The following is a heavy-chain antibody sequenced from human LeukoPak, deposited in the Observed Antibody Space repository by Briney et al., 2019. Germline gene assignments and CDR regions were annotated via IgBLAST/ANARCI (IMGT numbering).Heavy chain of an antibody. D-gene: IGHD6-13*01. CDR2: IYYSGST. CDR3: ARHRYSSSAPYFDY. J-gene: IGHJ4*02. Sequence: PSETLSLTCTVSGCSISSYYWSWIRQPPGKGLEWIGYIYYSGSTNYNPSLKSRVTISVDTSKNQFSLKLSSVTAADTAVYYCARHRYSSSAPYFDYWGQGTLVTVSS. CDR1: GCSISSYY. V-gene: IGHV4-59*08.